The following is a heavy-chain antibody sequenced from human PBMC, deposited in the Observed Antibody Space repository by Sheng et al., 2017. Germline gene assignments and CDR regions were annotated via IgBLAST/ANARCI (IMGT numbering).Heavy chain of an antibody. J-gene: IGHJ3*02. V-gene: IGHV4-39*07. Sequence: QLQLQESGPGLVKASETLSLTCTVSRGSISSSSYYWGWIRQPPGKGLEWIGSIYYSGTTYYNPSLKSRVTISVATSKNQFSLKLSSVTAADTAVYYCVRDHPLYGSGSYYNDDAFDIWGPRNNGHYLF. CDR1: RGSISSSSYY. CDR2: IYYSGTT. CDR3: VRDHPLYGSGSYYNDDAFDI. D-gene: IGHD3-10*01.